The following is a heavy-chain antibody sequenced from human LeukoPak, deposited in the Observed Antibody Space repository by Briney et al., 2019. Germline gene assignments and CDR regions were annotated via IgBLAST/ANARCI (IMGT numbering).Heavy chain of an antibody. V-gene: IGHV3-73*01. CDR2: IRSKANSYAT. CDR3: TRPSYDSIVSGVVY. Sequence: PGRSLRLSCATSGFTFSGSAIHWVRQASGKGLEWVGRIRSKANSYATTDVASVKGRFTISRDDSKNTAYLEMSSLKTEDTAVYYCTRPSYDSIVSGVVYWGQGTLVTVSS. J-gene: IGHJ4*02. CDR1: GFTFSGSA. D-gene: IGHD3-22*01.